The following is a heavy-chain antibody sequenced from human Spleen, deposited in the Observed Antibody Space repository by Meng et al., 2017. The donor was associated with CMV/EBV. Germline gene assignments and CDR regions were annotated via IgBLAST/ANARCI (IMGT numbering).Heavy chain of an antibody. D-gene: IGHD3-22*01. V-gene: IGHV3-21*01. CDR3: AREGYYYDSGAYYGH. CDR2: ISSSSSYI. Sequence: SCFIFSSYVRNWVSQAQGKGLERVSSISSSSSYIYYADSVKGRFTISRDNAKNSLYLQMNSLRAEDTAVYYCAREGYYYDSGAYYGHWGQGTLVTVSS. CDR1: CFIFSSYV. J-gene: IGHJ4*02.